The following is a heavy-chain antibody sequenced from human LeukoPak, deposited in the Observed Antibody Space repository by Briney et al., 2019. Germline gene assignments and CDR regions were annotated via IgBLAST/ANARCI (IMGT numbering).Heavy chain of an antibody. CDR2: IIPIFGTP. CDR1: GGTFSSYA. J-gene: IGHJ4*02. CDR3: ARRGVAGYSYGYDLDY. Sequence: GASVKVSCKASGGTFSSYAISWVRQAPGQGLEWMGGIIPIFGTPNYAQKFQGRVTITADTSTSTAYMELSSLRSDDTAVYYCARRGVAGYSYGYDLDYWGQGTLVTVSS. V-gene: IGHV1-69*06. D-gene: IGHD5-18*01.